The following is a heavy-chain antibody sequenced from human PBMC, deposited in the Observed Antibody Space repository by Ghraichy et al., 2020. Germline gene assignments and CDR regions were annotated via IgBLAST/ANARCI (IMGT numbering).Heavy chain of an antibody. J-gene: IGHJ4*02. CDR3: AKSPSGVMFYFDY. D-gene: IGHD2-21*01. Sequence: LSLTCAASGFIFSRYAMSWVRQAPGKGLEWVATISGSGGSTYYADSVKGRFTIYRDKSKNTLFVQMNSLRAEDTAVYYCAKSPSGVMFYFDYWGQGPLVTVPS. CDR1: GFIFSRYA. CDR2: ISGSGGST. V-gene: IGHV3-23*01.